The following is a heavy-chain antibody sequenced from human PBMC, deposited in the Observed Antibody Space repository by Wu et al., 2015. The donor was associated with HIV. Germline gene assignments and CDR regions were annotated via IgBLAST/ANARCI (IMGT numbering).Heavy chain of an antibody. CDR1: GGTFSSYV. J-gene: IGHJ6*02. D-gene: IGHD5-12*01. CDR2: INPLFGTT. V-gene: IGHV1-69*05. CDR3: ARNTDSVATSLYSLGV. Sequence: QVQLVQSGAEVKKPGSSVKVSCTGSGGTFSSYVTSWVRQAPGQGLEWMGGINPLFGTTRHAQKFQDRVTITTDEAKTIVYLELSSLRSEDTAVYYCARNTDSVATSLYSLGVWGQGTTVTVSS.